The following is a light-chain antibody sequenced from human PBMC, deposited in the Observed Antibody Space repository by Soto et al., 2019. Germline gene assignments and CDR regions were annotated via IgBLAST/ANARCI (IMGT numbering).Light chain of an antibody. CDR1: QSVSSSY. V-gene: IGKV3-20*01. J-gene: IGKJ2*03. CDR3: QQYYYTPYS. Sequence: EIVLTQSPGTLSLSPGERGTLSCRASQSVSSSYLAWYQQKPGQAPRLLIYGAASRATGIPDRFSGSGSGTDFTLTISRLQAEDVAVYYCQQYYYTPYSFGQGTKLEIK. CDR2: GAA.